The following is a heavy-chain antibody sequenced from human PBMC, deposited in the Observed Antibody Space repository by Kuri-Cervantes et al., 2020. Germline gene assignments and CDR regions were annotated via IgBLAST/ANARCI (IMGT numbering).Heavy chain of an antibody. CDR1: GGSISGYY. D-gene: IGHD3-16*01. V-gene: IGHV4-59*01. Sequence: SETLSLTCAVSGGSISGYYWNWIRQPPGKGLEWIGYVYYTGGTSYNPSLKSRVAISLDTSKNQFSLKLTSVTTTDTAVYYCARERPAYPFDPWGQGILVTCSS. CDR3: ARERPAYPFDP. J-gene: IGHJ5*02. CDR2: VYYTGGT.